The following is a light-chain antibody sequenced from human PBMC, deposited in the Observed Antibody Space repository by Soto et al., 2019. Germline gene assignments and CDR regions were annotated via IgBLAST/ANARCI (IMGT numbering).Light chain of an antibody. CDR1: QSVSTY. J-gene: IGKJ5*01. V-gene: IGKV3-15*01. CDR2: GAS. CDR3: QQYNYWPYT. Sequence: EIVLTQSPVTLSLSPGERATLSCRASQSVSTYLAWYKQKPGQAPRLLIYGASTRATGIPARFSGTGSGTEFTLNITSLLSEDFAVYYCQQYNYWPYTFGQGTRLEIK.